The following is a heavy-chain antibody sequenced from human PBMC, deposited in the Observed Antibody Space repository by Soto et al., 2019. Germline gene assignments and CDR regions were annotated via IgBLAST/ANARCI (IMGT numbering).Heavy chain of an antibody. J-gene: IGHJ4*01. D-gene: IGHD3-10*01. CDR3: SGYGSGSYYRY. V-gene: IGHV4-59*08. Sequence: SETLSLTCTVSGGSITTPYWNWSWIRKPPGKGLEWIGFTYFRGSTNYNPSVRSRVTISLDASKNQLSLKLRSVTVADTAVYYCSGYGSGSYYRYWGHGTLVTVS. CDR2: TYFRGST. CDR1: GGSITTPY.